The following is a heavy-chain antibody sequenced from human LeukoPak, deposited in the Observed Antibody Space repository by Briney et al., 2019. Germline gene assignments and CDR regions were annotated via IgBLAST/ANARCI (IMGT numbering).Heavy chain of an antibody. D-gene: IGHD3-22*01. Sequence: QPGGSLRLSCVAPGITFSHSWMTWVRQAPGKGLEWVGHIKEDGSSQNYADSVKGRFTISRDNAKSSLHLQMNGLRAEDTAMYYCARGRYYDSSGLRVHYYYGMDVWGQGTTVTVSS. J-gene: IGHJ6*02. CDR3: ARGRYYDSSGLRVHYYYGMDV. CDR2: IKEDGSSQ. V-gene: IGHV3-7*03. CDR1: GITFSHSW.